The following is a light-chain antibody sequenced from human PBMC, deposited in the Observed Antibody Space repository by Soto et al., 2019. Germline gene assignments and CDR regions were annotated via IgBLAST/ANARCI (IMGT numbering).Light chain of an antibody. V-gene: IGLV2-14*01. CDR1: SSDVGGYDY. CDR3: SSYTSTSTWV. CDR2: EVS. Sequence: QSALTQPASVSGSPGQSVTISCTGTSSDVGGYDYVSWYQHHPGKSPKLMIYEVSNRPSGVSNRFSGSKSGNTASLTISGLQAEDEDHYYCSSYTSTSTWVFGGGNKLT. J-gene: IGLJ3*02.